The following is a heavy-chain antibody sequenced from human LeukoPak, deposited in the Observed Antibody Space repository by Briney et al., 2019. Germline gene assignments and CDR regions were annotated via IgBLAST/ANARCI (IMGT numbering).Heavy chain of an antibody. Sequence: GGSLRLSCAASGFTVRDFWMAWFRQAPGKGLEWVAHIKDDGTAKYYVDSVRGRFTISKDDDKNSLSLQMNSLRVEDTAVYYCVRGGWELDYWGQGTLVTVSS. CDR1: GFTVRDFW. J-gene: IGHJ4*02. V-gene: IGHV3-7*01. D-gene: IGHD4-23*01. CDR2: IKDDGTAK. CDR3: VRGGWELDY.